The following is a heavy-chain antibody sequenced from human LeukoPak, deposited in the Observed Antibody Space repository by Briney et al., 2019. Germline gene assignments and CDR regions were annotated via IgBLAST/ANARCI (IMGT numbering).Heavy chain of an antibody. CDR3: VRDPHCSGGSCYSVGFDY. Sequence: GGSLRLSCAASGFTFSTYWMSWVRQAPGKGLELVADIKQDGSEKHYVDSVKGRFTVSRDNAKNSLYLQMNNLRAEDTAIYYCVRDPHCSGGSCYSVGFDYWGQGVLVTVSS. J-gene: IGHJ4*02. D-gene: IGHD2-15*01. CDR2: IKQDGSEK. CDR1: GFTFSTYW. V-gene: IGHV3-7*01.